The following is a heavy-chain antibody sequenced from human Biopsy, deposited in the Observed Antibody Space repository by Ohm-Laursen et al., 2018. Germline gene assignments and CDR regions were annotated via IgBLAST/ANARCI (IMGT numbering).Heavy chain of an antibody. CDR2: ISTYDDDT. CDR3: ARDPGYDFWSGSDPFDI. J-gene: IGHJ3*02. D-gene: IGHD3-3*01. V-gene: IGHV1-18*04. Sequence: ASVKVSCKTSGYTFTAYGISWVRQAPGQGLEWMGWISTYDDDTNIAQKFQGRVSMTTDTSTRTAYMELRSLRSGDTAIYFCARDPGYDFWSGSDPFDIWGQGTLVTVS. CDR1: GYTFTAYG.